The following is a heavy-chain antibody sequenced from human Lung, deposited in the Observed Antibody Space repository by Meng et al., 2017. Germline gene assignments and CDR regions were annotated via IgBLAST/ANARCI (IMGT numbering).Heavy chain of an antibody. CDR2: IYNSGST. CDR1: GGSISSSNSY. Sequence: QVQLQEAGPGRVKPSQTLSLTCTVSGGSISSSNSYWSWIRQPPGKGLEWSGHIYNSGSTYYNPSLKSRITISVDTSKNQFSLKLSSVTAADTAVYYCARGQKGYFDLWGRGTLVTVSS. V-gene: IGHV4-30-4*01. J-gene: IGHJ2*01. CDR3: ARGQKGYFDL.